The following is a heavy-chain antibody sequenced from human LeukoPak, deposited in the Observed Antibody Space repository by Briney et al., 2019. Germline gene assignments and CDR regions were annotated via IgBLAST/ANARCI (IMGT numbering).Heavy chain of an antibody. Sequence: GGSLRLSCAASGFTFSSYGMHWVRQAPGKGLEWVAFIRYDGSNEYYADSVKGRFTISRDNSKNTLYLQMNSLRAEDTAVYYCAKVMTTVTLFDYWGQGTLVTVSS. J-gene: IGHJ4*02. D-gene: IGHD4-17*01. CDR3: AKVMTTVTLFDY. CDR2: IRYDGSNE. V-gene: IGHV3-30*02. CDR1: GFTFSSYG.